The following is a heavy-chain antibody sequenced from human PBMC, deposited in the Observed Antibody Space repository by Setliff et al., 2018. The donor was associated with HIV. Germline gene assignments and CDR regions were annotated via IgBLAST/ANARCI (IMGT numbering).Heavy chain of an antibody. V-gene: IGHV4-59*01. CDR2: IYYSGIT. Sequence: LSLTCTVSGGSISDYYWSWIRQPPGKGLEWIGYIYYSGITNYNPSLKSRVTMTSDTSISTVYMELSSLRSDDTAVYYCARALRIIGVIRYWGQGTLVTVSS. J-gene: IGHJ4*02. D-gene: IGHD3-3*01. CDR3: ARALRIIGVIRY. CDR1: GGSISDYY.